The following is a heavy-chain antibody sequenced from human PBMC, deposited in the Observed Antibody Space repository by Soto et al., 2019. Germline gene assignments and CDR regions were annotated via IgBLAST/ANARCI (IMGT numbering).Heavy chain of an antibody. CDR1: GFTFNNFV. CDR2: ISGTGRTT. D-gene: IGHD4-17*01. Sequence: GGSLRLSCAASGFTFNNFVMGWVRQAPGKGLEWVSGISGTGRTTYYADFVKGRFTVSRDNSRNTLYLQIHSLRAEDTALYYCAKDYGGNPNRDAYDIWGQGTMVTVSS. J-gene: IGHJ3*02. CDR3: AKDYGGNPNRDAYDI. V-gene: IGHV3-23*01.